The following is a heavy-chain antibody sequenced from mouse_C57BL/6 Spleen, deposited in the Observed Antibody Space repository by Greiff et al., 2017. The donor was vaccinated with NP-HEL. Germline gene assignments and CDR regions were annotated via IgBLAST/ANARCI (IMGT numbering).Heavy chain of an antibody. J-gene: IGHJ2*01. CDR1: GFTFSDYG. CDR3: ARPTGTRYFDY. V-gene: IGHV5-17*01. CDR2: ISSGSSTI. Sequence: EVHLVESGGGLVKPGGSLKLSCAASGFTFSDYGMHWVRQAPEKGLEWVAYISSGSSTIYYADTVKGRFTISRDNAKNTLVLQMTSLRSEDTAMYYCARPTGTRYFDYWGQGTTLTVSS. D-gene: IGHD4-1*02.